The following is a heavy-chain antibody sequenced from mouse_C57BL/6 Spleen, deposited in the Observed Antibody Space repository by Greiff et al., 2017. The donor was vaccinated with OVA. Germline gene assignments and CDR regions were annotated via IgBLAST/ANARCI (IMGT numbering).Heavy chain of an antibody. CDR2: ISSGGSYT. V-gene: IGHV5-6*01. J-gene: IGHJ2*01. Sequence: EVKLVESGGDLVKPGGSLKLSCAASGFTFSSYGMSWVRQTPDKRLEWVANISSGGSYTYYPDSVKGRVTISRDKAKNTLYLQMSSLKSEDTAMYYCARHESNYLDYWGQGTTLTVSS. CDR1: GFTFSSYG. CDR3: ARHESNYLDY. D-gene: IGHD5-1*01.